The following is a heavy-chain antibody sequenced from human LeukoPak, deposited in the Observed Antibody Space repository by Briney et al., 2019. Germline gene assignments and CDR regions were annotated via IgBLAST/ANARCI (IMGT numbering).Heavy chain of an antibody. J-gene: IGHJ4*02. V-gene: IGHV4-59*01. CDR3: AREGSGCSFDY. Sequence: SETLSLTCSVSGDSISSYYWSWIRQPPGKGLEWIGYIYYSESTNYNPSLKSRVTVSADTSKNQFSLNLRSVTAADTAVYYCAREGSGCSFDYWGQGTLVSVCS. CDR1: GDSISSYY. D-gene: IGHD6-19*01. CDR2: IYYSEST.